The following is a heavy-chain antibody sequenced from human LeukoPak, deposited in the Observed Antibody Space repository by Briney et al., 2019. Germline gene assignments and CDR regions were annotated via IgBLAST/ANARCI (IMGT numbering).Heavy chain of an antibody. V-gene: IGHV3-74*01. CDR3: ARGAGGFDY. J-gene: IGHJ4*02. Sequence: GGSLRLSCAASGFTFSSYWMHWVRQAPGKGLVWVSHINNEGSTVTYADSVKGRFTISRDNAKDTLYLQMNSLRAEDTAVYYCARGAGGFDYWGQGTLVTVSS. CDR2: INNEGSTV. D-gene: IGHD2-8*02. CDR1: GFTFSSYW.